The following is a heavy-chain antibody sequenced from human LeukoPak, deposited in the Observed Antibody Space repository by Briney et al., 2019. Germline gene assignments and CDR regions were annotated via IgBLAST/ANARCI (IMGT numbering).Heavy chain of an antibody. CDR2: INPNTGAT. V-gene: IGHV1-2*02. D-gene: IGHD6-19*01. J-gene: IGHJ4*02. CDR1: GYTFSDYY. CDR3: ARDYHSSGWYLPDS. Sequence: ASVKVSCKASGYTFSDYYIHWVRQAPGQGLEWMGWINPNTGATNYAQKFQGRVTMTRDTPISTTYLDLSRLRSDGTAVYYCARDYHSSGWYLPDSWGQGTLVTVSS.